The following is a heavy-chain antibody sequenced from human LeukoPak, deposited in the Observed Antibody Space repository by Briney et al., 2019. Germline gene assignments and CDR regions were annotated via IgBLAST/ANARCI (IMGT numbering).Heavy chain of an antibody. V-gene: IGHV3-7*01. Sequence: GGSLRLSCAASGFTSSTYWMTWVRQAPGKGLEWVANINQDGSEKYYVDFVKGRFTISRDNAKNSLYLQMNSLRAEDTAVYYCARGRDTFDFWGQGTMVTVSS. CDR1: GFTSSTYW. CDR3: ARGRDTFDF. J-gene: IGHJ3*01. CDR2: INQDGSEK.